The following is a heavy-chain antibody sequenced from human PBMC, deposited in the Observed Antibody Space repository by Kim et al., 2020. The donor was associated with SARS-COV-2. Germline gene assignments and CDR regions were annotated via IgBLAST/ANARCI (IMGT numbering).Heavy chain of an antibody. CDR3: ASVVVGAPRRVDAFDI. V-gene: IGHV4-4*02. Sequence: SLKSRVTISVDKSKNQFSLKLSSVTAADTAVYYCASVVVGAPRRVDAFDIWGQGTMVTVSS. D-gene: IGHD1-26*01. J-gene: IGHJ3*02.